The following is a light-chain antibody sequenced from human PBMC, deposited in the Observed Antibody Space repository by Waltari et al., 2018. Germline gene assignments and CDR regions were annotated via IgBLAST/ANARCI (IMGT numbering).Light chain of an antibody. CDR2: FGS. Sequence: DIVVTPSPLSLTVTPGESAYISCRSSQSHLDRNGFNLFDWYLQKPGQPPQLLIYFGSHRASGVPERFSGSGSGRDCTLEISRVEAEDVGVYYCMQDLQTPWTFGQGTKVEIK. J-gene: IGKJ1*01. CDR3: MQDLQTPWT. V-gene: IGKV2-28*01. CDR1: QSHLDRNGFNL.